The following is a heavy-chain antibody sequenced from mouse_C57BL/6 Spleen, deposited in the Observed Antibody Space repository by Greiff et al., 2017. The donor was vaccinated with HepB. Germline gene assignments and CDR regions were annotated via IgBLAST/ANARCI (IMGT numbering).Heavy chain of an antibody. CDR3: TRPGPYAMDY. V-gene: IGHV6-6*01. CDR2: IRNKANNHAT. CDR1: GFTFSDAW. Sequence: EVQGVESGGGLVQPGGSMKLSCAASGFTFSDAWMDWVRQSPEKGLEWVAEIRNKANNHATYYAESVKGRFTISRDDSKSSVYLQMNSLRAEDTGIYYCTRPGPYAMDYWGQGTSVTVSS. J-gene: IGHJ4*01.